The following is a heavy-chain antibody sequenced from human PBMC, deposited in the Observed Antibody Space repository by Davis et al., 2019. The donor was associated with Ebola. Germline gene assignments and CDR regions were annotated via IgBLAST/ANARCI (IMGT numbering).Heavy chain of an antibody. CDR2: IIPILGIA. V-gene: IGHV1-69*04. J-gene: IGHJ4*02. CDR3: ARVKSGFWKWLDPYYFDY. Sequence: SVKVSCKASGGTFSSYAISWVRQAPGQGLEWMGRIIPILGIANYAQKFQGRVTITRDTSASTAYMELSSLRSEDTAVYYCARVKSGFWKWLDPYYFDYWGQGTLVTVSS. CDR1: GGTFSSYA. D-gene: IGHD6-19*01.